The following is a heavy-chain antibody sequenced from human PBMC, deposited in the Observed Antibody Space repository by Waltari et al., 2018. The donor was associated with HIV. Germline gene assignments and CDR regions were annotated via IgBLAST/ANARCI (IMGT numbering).Heavy chain of an antibody. CDR3: ARAADGYPLNRFDP. J-gene: IGHJ5*02. V-gene: IGHV4-30-4*01. CDR2: IYYSGST. CDR1: GGSISSGDYY. Sequence: QVQLPESGPGLVKPSQTLSLTCPVSGGSISSGDYYWSWIRQPPGKGLEWIWYIYYSGSTYYNPSLKSRVTISVDTSKNQFSLKLSSVTAADTAVYYCARAADGYPLNRFDPWGQGTLVTVSS. D-gene: IGHD5-18*01.